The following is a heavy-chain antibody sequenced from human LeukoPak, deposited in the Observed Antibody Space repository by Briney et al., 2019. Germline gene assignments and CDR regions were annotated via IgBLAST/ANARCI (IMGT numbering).Heavy chain of an antibody. CDR1: GGSISSYY. V-gene: IGHV4-4*07. D-gene: IGHD3-9*01. J-gene: IGHJ3*02. CDR3: AREAGDILTGDDAFDI. CDR2: IYTSGST. Sequence: SETLSLTCTVSGGSISSYYWSWIRQPAGKGLEWIGRIYTSGSTNYNPSLKSRVTMSVDTSKNQFSLKLSSVTAADTAVYYCAREAGDILTGDDAFDIWGQGTMVPVSS.